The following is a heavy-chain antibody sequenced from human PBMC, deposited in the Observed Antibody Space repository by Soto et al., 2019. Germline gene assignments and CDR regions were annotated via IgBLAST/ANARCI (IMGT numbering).Heavy chain of an antibody. D-gene: IGHD2-15*01. CDR3: AREGVVAASD. Sequence: ASVKVSCKASGYTFTSYYMHWVRQAPGQGLEWMGIINPSGDSTYYADSVKGRFTISRDNSKNTLYLQMNSLRAEDTAVYYCAREGVVAASDWGQGTLVTVSS. V-gene: IGHV1-46*04. J-gene: IGHJ4*02. CDR2: INPSGDST. CDR1: GYTFTSYY.